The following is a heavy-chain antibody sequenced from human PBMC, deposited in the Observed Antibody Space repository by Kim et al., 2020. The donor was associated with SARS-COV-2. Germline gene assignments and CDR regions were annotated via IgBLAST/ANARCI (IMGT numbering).Heavy chain of an antibody. CDR2: ISYDGSNK. J-gene: IGHJ4*02. CDR1: GFTFSSYG. Sequence: GGSLRLSCAASGFTFSSYGMHWVRQAPGKGLEWVAVISYDGSNKYYADSVKGRFTISRDNSKNTLYLQMNSLRAEDTAVYYCAKRGVAGSIDYWGQGTLVTVSS. D-gene: IGHD6-19*01. V-gene: IGHV3-30*18. CDR3: AKRGVAGSIDY.